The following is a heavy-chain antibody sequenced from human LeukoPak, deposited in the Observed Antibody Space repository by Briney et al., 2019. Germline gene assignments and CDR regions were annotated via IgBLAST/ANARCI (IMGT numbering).Heavy chain of an antibody. CDR2: IYYSGST. CDR3: ARPLVPAATDAFDI. Sequence: SETLSLTCTVSGGSISSSSYYWGWIRQPPGKGLEWIGSIYYSGSTYYNPSLKSRATISVDTSKNQFSLKLSSVTAADTAVYYCARPLVPAATDAFDIWGQGTMVTVSS. J-gene: IGHJ3*02. V-gene: IGHV4-39*01. CDR1: GGSISSSSYY. D-gene: IGHD2-2*01.